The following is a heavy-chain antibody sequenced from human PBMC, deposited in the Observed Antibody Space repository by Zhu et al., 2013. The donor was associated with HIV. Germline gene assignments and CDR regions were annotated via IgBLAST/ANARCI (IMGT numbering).Heavy chain of an antibody. D-gene: IGHD2-8*01. V-gene: IGHV1-69*01. Sequence: QVQLVQSGAEVKKPGSSVKVSCKASGGTFYNHAISWVRQAPGQGLEWMGGIIPVLGTANYAQKFQGRVTITADEFTTTAYMKLSSLRSEDTAVYYCAREGGALDIVLEGAMDVWGKGTTVTVSS. CDR1: GGTFYNHA. CDR2: IIPVLGTA. J-gene: IGHJ6*03. CDR3: AREGGALDIVLEGAMDV.